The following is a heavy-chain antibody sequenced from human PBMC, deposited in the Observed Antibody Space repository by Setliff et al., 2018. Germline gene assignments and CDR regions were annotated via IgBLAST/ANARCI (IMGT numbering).Heavy chain of an antibody. Sequence: SETLSLTCTVSGVSISANHYWGWIRQPPGKGLEWIGSISYGGNTYYNPSLNSRVTISTDTSKNQFSLKLSSVTAADTAVYYCARRGYYYGWGDSNAFDIWGQGTMVTVSS. CDR2: ISYGGNT. V-gene: IGHV4-39*01. CDR1: GVSISANHY. CDR3: ARRGYYYGWGDSNAFDI. D-gene: IGHD3-10*01. J-gene: IGHJ3*02.